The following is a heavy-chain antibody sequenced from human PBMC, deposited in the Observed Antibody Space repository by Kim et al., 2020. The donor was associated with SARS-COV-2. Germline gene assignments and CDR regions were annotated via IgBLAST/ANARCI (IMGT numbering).Heavy chain of an antibody. CDR3: DRAAAYYDSSGSLVADAFDI. Sequence: SETLSLTCAVSGGSISSGGYSWSWIRQPPGNGLEWIGYIYHSGSTYYNPSLKSRVTISVDRSKNQFSLKLSSVTATDTAVYYCDRAAAYYDSSGSLVADAFDISRQGTMVTVSS. D-gene: IGHD3-22*01. V-gene: IGHV4-30-2*01. J-gene: IGHJ3*02. CDR2: IYHSGST. CDR1: GGSISSGGYS.